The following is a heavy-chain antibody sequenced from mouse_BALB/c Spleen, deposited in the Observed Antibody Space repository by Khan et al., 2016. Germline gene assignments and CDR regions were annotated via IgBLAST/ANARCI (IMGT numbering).Heavy chain of an antibody. V-gene: IGHV3-2*02. CDR2: ISYSGST. J-gene: IGHJ3*01. Sequence: VPFVVSGPGLVKPSQSLSLTCTVTGYSITSDYAWNWIRQFPGNKLEWMGYISYSGSTSYNPSLQSRISITRDTSKHQFFLQLHSVTIYDTATEDCARNGNRYERTWFAYWGQGTLVTVS. CDR3: ARNGNRYERTWFAY. CDR1: GYSITSDYA. D-gene: IGHD2-14*01.